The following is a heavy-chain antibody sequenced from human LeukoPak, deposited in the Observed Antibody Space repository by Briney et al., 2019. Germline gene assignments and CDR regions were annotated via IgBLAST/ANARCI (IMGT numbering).Heavy chain of an antibody. CDR1: GYTFTSYD. Sequence: ALVKVSCKASGYTFTSYDINWVRQATGQGLEWMGWMNPNSGNTGYAQKFQGSVTMTRNTSISTAYMELSSLRSEDTAVYYCAREIFGVVIISGDYWGQGTLVTVSS. J-gene: IGHJ4*02. CDR2: MNPNSGNT. CDR3: AREIFGVVIISGDY. V-gene: IGHV1-8*01. D-gene: IGHD3-3*01.